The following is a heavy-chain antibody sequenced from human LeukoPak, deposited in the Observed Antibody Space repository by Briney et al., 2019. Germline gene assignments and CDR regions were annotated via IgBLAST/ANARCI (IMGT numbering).Heavy chain of an antibody. Sequence: GGSLRLSCAASGFTVSNNYMSWVRRAPGKGLEWVSVIYSGGGAYYADSVKGRFTISRDNSKNTLYLQMNSLRAEDTAVYYCARNPYDSSGYYSFFDFWGQGTLVTVSS. V-gene: IGHV3-53*01. D-gene: IGHD3-22*01. CDR2: IYSGGGA. CDR1: GFTVSNNY. J-gene: IGHJ4*02. CDR3: ARNPYDSSGYYSFFDF.